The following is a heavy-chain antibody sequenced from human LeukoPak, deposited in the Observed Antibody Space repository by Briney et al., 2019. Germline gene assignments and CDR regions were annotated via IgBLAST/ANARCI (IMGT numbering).Heavy chain of an antibody. CDR1: GGSISSGGYY. CDR2: TYHSGST. Sequence: SQTLSLTCTVSGGSISSGGYYWSWIRQPPGKGLEWIGYTYHSGSTYYNPSLKSRVTISVDRSKNQFSLKLSSVTAADTAVYYCARAGEDQLLLDYDFWSGYYGLDYWGQGTLVTVSS. D-gene: IGHD3-3*01. V-gene: IGHV4-30-2*01. CDR3: ARAGEDQLLLDYDFWSGYYGLDY. J-gene: IGHJ4*02.